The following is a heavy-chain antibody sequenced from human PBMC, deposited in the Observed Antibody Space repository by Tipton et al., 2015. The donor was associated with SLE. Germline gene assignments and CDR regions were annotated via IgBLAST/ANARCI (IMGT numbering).Heavy chain of an antibody. V-gene: IGHV3-48*03. CDR3: ARGVRGWQYYFDY. CDR1: GFTFSSYW. Sequence: SLRLSCAASGFTFSSYWMHWVRQAPGKGLEWVSYISSSGSTIYYADSVKGRFTISRDNAKNSLYLQMNSLRAEDTAVYYCARGVRGWQYYFDYWGQGTLVTVSS. CDR2: ISSSGSTI. J-gene: IGHJ4*02. D-gene: IGHD3-16*01.